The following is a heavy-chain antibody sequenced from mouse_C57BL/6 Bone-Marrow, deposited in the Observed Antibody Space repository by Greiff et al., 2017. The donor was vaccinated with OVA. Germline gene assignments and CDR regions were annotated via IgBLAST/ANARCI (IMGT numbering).Heavy chain of an antibody. CDR3: VREIAYYYAMDY. CDR1: GFSFNTYA. Sequence: EVHLVESGGGLVQPKGSLKLSCAASGFSFNTYAMNWVRQAPGKGLEWVARIRSKSNNYATYYADSVKDRFTISRDDSESMLYLQMNNLKTEDTAMYYCVREIAYYYAMDYWGQGTSVTVSS. V-gene: IGHV10-1*01. CDR2: IRSKSNNYAT. D-gene: IGHD5-1-1*01. J-gene: IGHJ4*01.